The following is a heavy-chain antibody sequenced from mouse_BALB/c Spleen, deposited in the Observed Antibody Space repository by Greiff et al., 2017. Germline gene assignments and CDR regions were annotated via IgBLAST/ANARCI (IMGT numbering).Heavy chain of an antibody. CDR1: GYSITSGYY. CDR2: ISYDGSN. Sequence: EVKLQESGPGLVKPSQSLSLTCSVTGYSITSGYYWNWIRQFPGNKLEWMGYISYDGSNNYNPSLKNRISITRDTSKNQFFLKLNSVTTEDTATYYCASLLYYGNPHYYAMDYWGQGTSVTVSS. CDR3: ASLLYYGNPHYYAMDY. D-gene: IGHD2-1*01. V-gene: IGHV3-6*02. J-gene: IGHJ4*01.